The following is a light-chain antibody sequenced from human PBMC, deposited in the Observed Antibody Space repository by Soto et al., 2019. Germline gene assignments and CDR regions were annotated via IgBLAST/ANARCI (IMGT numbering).Light chain of an antibody. J-gene: IGKJ3*01. CDR3: QHYAMSPPFT. CDR1: QSVSSSY. Sequence: EIVLTQSPGTLSLSPGERDTLSCRASQSVSSSYFGWYQQKPGQAPRLLIYDASSRATGVPDRFSGGGSGTDFTLTISRLEPEDFSVYYCQHYAMSPPFTFGPGNKVDIK. V-gene: IGKV3-20*01. CDR2: DAS.